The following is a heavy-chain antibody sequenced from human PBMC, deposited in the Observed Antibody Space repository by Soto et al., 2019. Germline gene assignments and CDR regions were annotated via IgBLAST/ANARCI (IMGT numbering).Heavy chain of an antibody. CDR2: IIPIFGTA. Sequence: SVQVSCKASGGPFSSYAISWVRQAPGQGLEWMGGIIPIFGTANYAQKFQGRVTITADKSTSTAYMELSSLRSEDTAVYYCASLEMPDDDILTGYAGLDY. D-gene: IGHD3-9*01. J-gene: IGHJ4*01. CDR3: ASLEMPDDDILTGYAGLDY. V-gene: IGHV1-69*06. CDR1: GGPFSSYA.